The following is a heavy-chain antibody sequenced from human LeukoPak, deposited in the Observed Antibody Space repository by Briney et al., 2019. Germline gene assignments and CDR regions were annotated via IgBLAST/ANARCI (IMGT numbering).Heavy chain of an antibody. V-gene: IGHV4-59*01. D-gene: IGHD6-19*01. J-gene: IGHJ4*02. Sequence: PSETLSLTCAVSGDSITTYYWSCIRQPPGKWSWIRQPPGRGLEWIGYIYYTGSTKSNPSLKSRVTISVDTSKKQFSLNLSSVTAADTAVYYCARAGWFSTTWHFDYWGQGILVTVSS. CDR1: GDSITTYY. CDR2: IYYTGST. CDR3: ARAGWFSTTWHFDY.